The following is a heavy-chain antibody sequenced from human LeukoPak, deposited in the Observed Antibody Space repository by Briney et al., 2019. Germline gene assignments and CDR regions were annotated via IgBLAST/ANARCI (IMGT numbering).Heavy chain of an antibody. Sequence: TLSLTCSVSGGSISTYYWSWIRQPPGKGLEWIGYVDYSGSTNYSPSLKSRVTISVDTSKNQFSLKLSSVTAADTAVYYCARVGPWCFDLWGRGTLVTVSS. V-gene: IGHV4-59*01. CDR2: VDYSGST. CDR1: GGSISTYY. J-gene: IGHJ2*01. CDR3: ARVGPWCFDL.